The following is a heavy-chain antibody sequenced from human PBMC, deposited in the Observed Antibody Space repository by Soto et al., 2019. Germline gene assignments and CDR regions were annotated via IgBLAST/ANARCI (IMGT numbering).Heavy chain of an antibody. Sequence: GESLKISCKGPGYSFTNFLINWVRQMPGKGLQWMGKIDPSDSYTNYSPSFQGHVTISVDKSINTAYLQWSSLKASDTAMYYCAIRTTFKDYWGQGTRVTVSS. V-gene: IGHV5-10-1*01. J-gene: IGHJ4*02. CDR1: GYSFTNFL. CDR3: AIRTTFKDY. CDR2: IDPSDSYT. D-gene: IGHD1-7*01.